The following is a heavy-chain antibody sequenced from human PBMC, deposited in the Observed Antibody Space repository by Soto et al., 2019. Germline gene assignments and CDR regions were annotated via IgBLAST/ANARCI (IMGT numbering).Heavy chain of an antibody. CDR2: IYYSGNT. CDR3: ARDRMDTRRSSGMDV. CDR1: GGSISSYY. V-gene: IGHV4-59*01. D-gene: IGHD5-18*01. J-gene: IGHJ6*02. Sequence: QVQLQESGPGLVKPSETLSLTCTVSGGSISSYYWSWIRQPPGRGMEWIGYIYYSGNTNYNPSLKSRLTMSVDATKSQFSLTLSSVTAADTAVYYSARDRMDTRRSSGMDVWGQGTSVTVSS.